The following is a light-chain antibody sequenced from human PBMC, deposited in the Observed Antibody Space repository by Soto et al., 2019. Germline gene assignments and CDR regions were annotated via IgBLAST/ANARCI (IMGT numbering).Light chain of an antibody. CDR2: GAS. V-gene: IGKV3D-20*02. Sequence: EIVLTQSPGTLSLSPGERATLSCRASQSVSSNYLAWYQQKRAQAPRLLIYGASSRATGIPERFSGSGSGTDFTLTISSLEPEDFAVYYCQQRSNWPPRFTYGPGTKVDIK. CDR1: QSVSSNY. CDR3: QQRSNWPPRFT. J-gene: IGKJ3*01.